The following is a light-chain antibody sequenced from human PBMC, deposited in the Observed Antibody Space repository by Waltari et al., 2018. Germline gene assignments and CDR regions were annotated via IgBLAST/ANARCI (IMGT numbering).Light chain of an antibody. CDR3: QQYYSAVT. CDR1: QSVLYSSNNKNY. CDR2: WAS. V-gene: IGKV4-1*01. J-gene: IGKJ4*01. Sequence: DIVMTQSPDSLAVSLGERATINCKSSQSVLYSSNNKNYLAWYQQKPGQPPKLLICWASIRESGGPDRFSGSGAGTDFTLTISSLQAEDVAVYYCQQYYSAVTFGGGTKVEIK.